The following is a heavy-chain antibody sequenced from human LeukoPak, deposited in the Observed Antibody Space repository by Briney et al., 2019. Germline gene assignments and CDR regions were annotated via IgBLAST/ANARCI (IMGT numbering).Heavy chain of an antibody. J-gene: IGHJ4*02. V-gene: IGHV3-23*01. CDR1: GFTFSSYA. CDR2: IRGSDDST. D-gene: IGHD2-2*01. CDR3: ARDLLNDEGSSYFFDQ. Sequence: GGSLRLSCAASGFTFSSYAMTWVRQAPGRGLEWVSTIRGSDDSTYYADSVKGRFTISRDNAKNSLYLQMDSLRAEDTAVYYCARDLLNDEGSSYFFDQWGQGTLVTVSS.